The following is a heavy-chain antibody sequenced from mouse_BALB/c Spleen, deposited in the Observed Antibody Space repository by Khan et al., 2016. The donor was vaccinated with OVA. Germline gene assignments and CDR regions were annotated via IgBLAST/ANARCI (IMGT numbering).Heavy chain of an antibody. D-gene: IGHD1-1*01. V-gene: IGHV5-12-1*01. CDR3: VRLHYYGSNYYFDY. CDR1: GFAFSNYD. J-gene: IGHJ2*01. Sequence: EGELVESGGGLVKPGGSLKLSCTVSGFAFSNYDMSWVRQTPEKRLDWVAYISSGGGTTYYPDTVKGRFTVSRDNAKKTLYLQMSSLKSEDTAMSYCVRLHYYGSNYYFDYWGQGTTLTVSS. CDR2: ISSGGGTT.